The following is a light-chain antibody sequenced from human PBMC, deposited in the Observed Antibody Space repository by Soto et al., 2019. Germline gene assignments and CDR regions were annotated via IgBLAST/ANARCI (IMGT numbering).Light chain of an antibody. CDR1: QSVSNNY. J-gene: IGKJ5*01. CDR2: GAS. V-gene: IGKV3-11*01. Sequence: EIVLTQSPGTLSLSPGERATLSCRASQSVSNNYLAWYQQKPGQAPRLLIYGASNRATGIPARFSGSGSGTDFTLTISSLEPEDFSVYYCQQRYNWPITFGQGTRLETK. CDR3: QQRYNWPIT.